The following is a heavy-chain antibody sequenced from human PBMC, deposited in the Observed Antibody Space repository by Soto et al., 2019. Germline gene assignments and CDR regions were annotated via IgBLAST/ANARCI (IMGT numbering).Heavy chain of an antibody. CDR2: IKSKTDGGTT. J-gene: IGHJ6*02. D-gene: IGHD6-19*01. Sequence: GGSLRLSCAASGFTFSNAWMNWVRQAPGKGLEWVGRIKSKTDGGTTDYAAPVKGRFTISRDDSKNTLYLQMNSLKTEDTAVYYCTTSVAGSGYYYGMDVWGQGTTVTVSS. CDR3: TTSVAGSGYYYGMDV. V-gene: IGHV3-15*07. CDR1: GFTFSNAW.